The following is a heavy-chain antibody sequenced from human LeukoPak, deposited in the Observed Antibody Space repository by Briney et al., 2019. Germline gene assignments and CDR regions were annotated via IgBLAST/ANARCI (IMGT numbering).Heavy chain of an antibody. Sequence: PGGSLRISCAASGFTFSGYAIHWVRQGLGKGLELVAVIRPDGSERYYSGSMRGRLNISRDNYKNTVILKMNSLRAEDTAVYYCARWGPIEEGGLDYWGQGTLVTVSS. CDR3: ARWGPIEEGGLDY. D-gene: IGHD3-16*01. CDR1: GFTFSGYA. J-gene: IGHJ4*02. CDR2: IRPDGSER. V-gene: IGHV3-33*01.